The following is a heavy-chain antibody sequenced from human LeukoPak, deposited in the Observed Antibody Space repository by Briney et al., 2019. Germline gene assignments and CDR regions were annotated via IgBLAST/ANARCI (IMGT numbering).Heavy chain of an antibody. CDR3: ARDSYSSFPQWFDP. CDR1: GFTFSSYW. J-gene: IGHJ5*02. V-gene: IGHV3-7*01. CDR2: IKQDGSEK. D-gene: IGHD6-6*01. Sequence: GGSLRLSCAASGFTFSSYWMSWVRQAPGKGLEWVANIKQDGSEKYYVDSVKGRFTISRGNAKNSLYLQMNSLRVEDTAVYYCARDSYSSFPQWFDPWGQGTLVTVSS.